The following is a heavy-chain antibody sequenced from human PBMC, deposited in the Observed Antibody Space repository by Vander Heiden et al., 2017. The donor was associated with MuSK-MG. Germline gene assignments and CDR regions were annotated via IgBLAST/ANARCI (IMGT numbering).Heavy chain of an antibody. CDR3: AKIGAGYSFGNGMDV. Sequence: QVHLVESGGGVVQPGRSLRLSCAASGFPFSGYSMHWVRQAPGKGLEGVAVIGHDGTRESYADSVMGRFTISRDNSKNTLYLQMNSLRREDTGVYYCAKIGAGYSFGNGMDVWGQGTTVTVSS. CDR2: IGHDGTRE. V-gene: IGHV3-30*04. D-gene: IGHD5-18*01. CDR1: GFPFSGYS. J-gene: IGHJ6*02.